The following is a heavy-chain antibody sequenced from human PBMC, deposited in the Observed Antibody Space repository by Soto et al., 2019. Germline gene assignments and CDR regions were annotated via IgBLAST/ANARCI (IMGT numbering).Heavy chain of an antibody. V-gene: IGHV4-59*01. CDR3: ARAGFLEWLLPDY. Sequence: PLETLSLTCTVSGGSIISYYWSWIRQPPGKGLEWIGYIYYSGSTNYNPSLKSRVTISVDTSKNQFSLKLSSVTAADTAVYYCARAGFLEWLLPDYWGQGTLVTVSS. J-gene: IGHJ4*02. D-gene: IGHD3-3*01. CDR2: IYYSGST. CDR1: GGSIISYY.